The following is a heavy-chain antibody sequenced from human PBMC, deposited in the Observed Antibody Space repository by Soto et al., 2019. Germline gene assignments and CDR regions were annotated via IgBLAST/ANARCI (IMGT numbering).Heavy chain of an antibody. CDR2: IYSNGIT. CDR3: ARGPGSYNWFDL. D-gene: IGHD3-10*01. J-gene: IGHJ5*02. CDR1: GGPISSYY. V-gene: IGHV4-4*07. Sequence: QVQLQESGPGLVKPSETLSLTCTVSGGPISSYYWSWIRQPAGKGLEWLGRIYSNGITMYNPSLRTRVTMSVDTSKNEFSLKLSSVTAADTAVYYCARGPGSYNWFDLWGQGTLVTVSS.